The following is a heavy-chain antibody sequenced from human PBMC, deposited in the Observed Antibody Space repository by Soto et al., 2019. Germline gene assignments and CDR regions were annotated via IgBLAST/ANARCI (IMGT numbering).Heavy chain of an antibody. CDR3: ARERVGCGVSLDY. V-gene: IGHV1-18*01. CDR2: ISAYKGNT. D-gene: IGHD2-21*01. CDR1: GITFTCYD. Sequence: QVRLVQSGAEEKKPGASVKVSSKAWGITFTCYDTGWVAQALGQGLEWMAWISAYKGNTNVAQKLQGRVTMTTDTSTSTAYMELRSLISDDTAVYYCARERVGCGVSLDYWGQGTLVTVSS. J-gene: IGHJ4*02.